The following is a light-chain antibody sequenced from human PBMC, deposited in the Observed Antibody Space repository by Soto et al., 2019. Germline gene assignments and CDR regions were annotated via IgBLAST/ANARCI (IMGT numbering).Light chain of an antibody. CDR2: AAS. CDR1: QGVSAY. CDR3: QQSYRTPHT. J-gene: IGKJ2*01. Sequence: DIQMTQSPSSLSASVGDRVTITCRASQGVSAYLLWYQQRQGRAPKLLIYAASNLLSGVPSRFIGSGSATNFSITISSLQPEDFATDYCQQSYRTPHTFGQGTKLETK. V-gene: IGKV1-39*01.